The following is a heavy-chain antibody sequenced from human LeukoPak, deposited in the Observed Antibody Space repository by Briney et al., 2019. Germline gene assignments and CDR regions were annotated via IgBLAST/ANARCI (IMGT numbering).Heavy chain of an antibody. J-gene: IGHJ4*02. CDR3: GDLGSAGTDH. CDR2: IRNKADGYTT. D-gene: IGHD3-10*01. CDR1: GFTFSPHH. V-gene: IGHV3-72*01. Sequence: PGGSLRLSCAASGFTFSPHHMDWVRQSPGQGVEWVGLIRNKADGYTTIYAASVKGRFTISRDDSKNSVYLQMDSLKTEDTAVYYCGDLGSAGTDHWGQGTLVTVSS.